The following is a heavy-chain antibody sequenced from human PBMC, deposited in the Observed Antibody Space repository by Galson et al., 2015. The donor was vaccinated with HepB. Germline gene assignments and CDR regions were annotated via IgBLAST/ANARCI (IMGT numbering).Heavy chain of an antibody. V-gene: IGHV3-48*02. D-gene: IGHD6-19*01. CDR3: ARGLAVAGVYYYYYGMDV. Sequence: SLRLPCAASGFTFSSYSMNWVRQAPGKGLEWVSYISSSSSTIYYADSVKGRFTISRDNAKNSLYLQMNSLRDEDTAVYYCARGLAVAGVYYYYYGMDVWGQGTTVTVSS. CDR2: ISSSSSTI. J-gene: IGHJ6*02. CDR1: GFTFSSYS.